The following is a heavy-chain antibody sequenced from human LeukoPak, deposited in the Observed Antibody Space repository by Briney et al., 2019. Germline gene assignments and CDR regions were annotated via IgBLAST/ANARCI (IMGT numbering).Heavy chain of an antibody. CDR3: ARAGLRYQRAPHY. V-gene: IGHV4-30-2*01. J-gene: IGHJ4*02. Sequence: PSQTLSLTCTVSGGSISSGGYYWSWIRQPPGKGLEWIGYIYHSGSTYYNPSLKSRVTITVDRSKNQFSLKLSSVTAADTAVYYCARAGLRYQRAPHYWGQGTLVTVSS. D-gene: IGHD5-12*01. CDR1: GGSISSGGYY. CDR2: IYHSGST.